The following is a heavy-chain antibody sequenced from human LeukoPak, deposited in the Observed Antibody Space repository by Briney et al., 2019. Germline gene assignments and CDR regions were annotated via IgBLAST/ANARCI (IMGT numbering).Heavy chain of an antibody. CDR2: IYYSGST. D-gene: IGHD4-17*01. Sequence: SQTLSLTCTVSGGSISSGGYYWSWIRQHPGKGLEWIGYIYYSGSTYYNPSLKNRVTISVDTSKNQFSLKLSSVTAADTAVYYCARGTRGDYDYYFDYWGQGTLVTVSS. CDR3: ARGTRGDYDYYFDY. V-gene: IGHV4-31*03. J-gene: IGHJ4*02. CDR1: GGSISSGGYY.